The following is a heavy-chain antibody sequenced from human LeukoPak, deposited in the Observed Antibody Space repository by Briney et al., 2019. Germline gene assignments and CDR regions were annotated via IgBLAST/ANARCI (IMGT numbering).Heavy chain of an antibody. CDR3: ARGSWRYNWFDP. D-gene: IGHD1-14*01. J-gene: IGHJ5*02. Sequence: ASVKVSCKASRYTFTSYAMHWVRQAPGQRLEWMGWINAGNGNTKYSQEFQGRVTMTRDTSISTAYMELSRLRSDDTAVYYCARGSWRYNWFDPWGQGTLVTVSS. V-gene: IGHV1-3*01. CDR1: RYTFTSYA. CDR2: INAGNGNT.